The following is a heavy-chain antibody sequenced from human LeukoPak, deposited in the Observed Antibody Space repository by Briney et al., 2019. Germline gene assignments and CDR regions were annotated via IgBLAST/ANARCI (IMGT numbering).Heavy chain of an antibody. V-gene: IGHV4-59*12. CDR1: GGSINNYY. J-gene: IGHJ3*02. CDR2: IYYSGST. Sequence: SETLSLTCTVSGGSINNYYWNWIRQPPGKGLEWIAYIYYSGSTNYNPSLKSRVTISVDTSKNQFSLKLSSVTAADTAVYYCARDRPLSAFDIWGQGTMVTVSS. CDR3: ARDRPLSAFDI.